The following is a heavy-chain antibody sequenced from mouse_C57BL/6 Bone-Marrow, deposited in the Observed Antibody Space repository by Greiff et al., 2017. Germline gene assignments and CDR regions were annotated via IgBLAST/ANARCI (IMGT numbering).Heavy chain of an antibody. D-gene: IGHD2-2*01. Sequence: EVMLVESGGGLVKPGGSLKLSCAASGFTFSSYGMSWVRQTPDKRLEWVATISSGGSYTYYPDSVKGRFTISRDNAKNTLYLQMSSLKSEDTAMYYCARRGMVKGYFDYWGQGTTLTVSS. J-gene: IGHJ2*01. V-gene: IGHV5-6*03. CDR3: ARRGMVKGYFDY. CDR1: GFTFSSYG. CDR2: ISSGGSYT.